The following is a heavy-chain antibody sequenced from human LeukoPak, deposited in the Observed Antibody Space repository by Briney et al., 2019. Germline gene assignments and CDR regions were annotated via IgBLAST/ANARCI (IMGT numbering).Heavy chain of an antibody. J-gene: IGHJ3*02. CDR3: ARGDDALDI. V-gene: IGHV1-18*01. Sequence: ASVKVSCKASGGTFSSYAISWVRQAPGQGLEWMGWISTYNGNTNYIQKLQGRVTVTTDTSTSTVYMELRSLRSDDTAVYYCARGDDALDIWGQGTTVTVSS. CDR1: GGTFSSYA. CDR2: ISTYNGNT.